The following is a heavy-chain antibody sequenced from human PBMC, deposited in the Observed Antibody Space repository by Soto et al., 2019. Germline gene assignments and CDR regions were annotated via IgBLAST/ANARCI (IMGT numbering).Heavy chain of an antibody. V-gene: IGHV1-18*04. CDR3: AREQGGYGTLDF. Sequence: QVQLVQSGPEVKKPEASVKVSCKASGYTFSSSGISGISWVRQAPRQGPEWMGWISGHNGVTNFAQKFQGRVTLTIDSSTTTAYMAMRCPSSADTAIYYCAREQGGYGTLDFWVQGTLFTVSP. CDR1: GYTFSSSG. CDR2: ISGHNGVT. J-gene: IGHJ4*02. D-gene: IGHD5-12*01.